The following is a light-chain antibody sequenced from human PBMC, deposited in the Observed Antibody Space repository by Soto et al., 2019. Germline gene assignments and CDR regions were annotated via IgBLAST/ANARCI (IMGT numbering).Light chain of an antibody. V-gene: IGKV3-20*01. CDR3: QQYDSSPYT. J-gene: IGKJ2*01. Sequence: EIVLTQSPGTLSLSPGERATLSCRASQSVSSTYLSWYQQKPGQAPRLLIYAASSREAGIPDTFSGSGSGTDFTLTISRLEPDDFAVSYCQQYDSSPYTFGHGTKLEIK. CDR1: QSVSSTY. CDR2: AAS.